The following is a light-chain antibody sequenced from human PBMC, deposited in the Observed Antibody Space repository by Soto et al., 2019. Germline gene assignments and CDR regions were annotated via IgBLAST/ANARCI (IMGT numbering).Light chain of an antibody. V-gene: IGKV1-39*01. CDR2: DAS. Sequence: DIEVTQSPSSLAASLGDRVTITCRASQTIGTYVNWYRQKSGAAPELLIYDASTLQSGVPSRFRGGASGTDFTLTISSLQLDDFATYYCQQSYNTPLTFGQGTRLEI. CDR3: QQSYNTPLT. J-gene: IGKJ5*01. CDR1: QTIGTY.